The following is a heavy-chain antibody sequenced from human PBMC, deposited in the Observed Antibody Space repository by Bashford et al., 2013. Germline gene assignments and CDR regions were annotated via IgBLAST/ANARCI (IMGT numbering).Heavy chain of an antibody. Sequence: ETPVPSPCAVLWWGPFQWLLLELDPPAPRKGLEWIGEINHSGSTNYNPSLKSRVTISVDTSKNQFSLKLSSVTAADTAVYYCASQGYYGSGSYWKKDYWGQGTLVTVSS. V-gene: IGHV4-34*01. J-gene: IGHJ4*02. CDR1: WGPFQWLL. CDR2: INHSGST. CDR3: ASQGYYGSGSYWKKDY. D-gene: IGHD3-10*01.